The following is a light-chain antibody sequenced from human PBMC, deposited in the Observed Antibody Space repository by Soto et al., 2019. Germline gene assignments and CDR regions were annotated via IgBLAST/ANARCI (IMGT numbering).Light chain of an antibody. J-gene: IGKJ2*01. CDR3: QQYGSSPPYT. V-gene: IGKV3-20*01. CDR2: GAS. CDR1: QSVSSSY. Sequence: EIVLTQSPGTLSLSPGERATLYCRASQSVSSSYLAWYQQKPGQAPRLLIYGASSRATGIPDRFSGSGSGSDFTLTISRLEPEDFAVYYCQQYGSSPPYTFGQGTKV.